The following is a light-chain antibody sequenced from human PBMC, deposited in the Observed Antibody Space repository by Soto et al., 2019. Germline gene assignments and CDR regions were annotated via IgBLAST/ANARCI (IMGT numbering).Light chain of an antibody. CDR1: NGDIGDYNY. CDR2: DVS. J-gene: IGLJ1*01. Sequence: QSALTQPASVSGSPGQSITISCTGTNGDIGDYNYVSWYQQHPGKAPKLMISDVSNRPSGVSSRFSGSKSGNTASLTISGLQAEDEADYYCSSYTTGSTLFGTGTKVTVL. V-gene: IGLV2-14*03. CDR3: SSYTTGSTL.